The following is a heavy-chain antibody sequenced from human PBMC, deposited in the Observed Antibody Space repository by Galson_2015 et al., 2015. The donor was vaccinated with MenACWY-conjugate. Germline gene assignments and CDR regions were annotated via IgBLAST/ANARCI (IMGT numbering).Heavy chain of an antibody. CDR2: TRDKANSYTT. CDR3: ARDRGGAIYDY. J-gene: IGHJ4*02. Sequence: SLRLSCAASGFTFSNHYMDWVRQAPGKGLEWIGRTRDKANSYTTEYAASVKGRFTISRDDSKNSLYLQMNSLKTEDTAVYYCARDRGGAIYDYWGQGTLVTVSS. CDR1: GFTFSNHY. V-gene: IGHV3-72*01. D-gene: IGHD1-26*01.